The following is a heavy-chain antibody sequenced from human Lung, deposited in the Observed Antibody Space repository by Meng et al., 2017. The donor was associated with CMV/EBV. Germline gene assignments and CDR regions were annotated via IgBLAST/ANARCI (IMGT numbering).Heavy chain of an antibody. CDR3: AKGSYSLAGSYFDY. CDR2: ISWNSGTI. CDR1: GFTFDDPA. D-gene: IGHD3-10*01. J-gene: IGHJ4*02. V-gene: IGHV3-9*03. Sequence: LTCAASGFTFDDPAMDWVRQAPGKGLEWVSGISWNSGTIDYADSVKGRITISRDNAKTSLYLEMNSLRAEDMAFYYCAKGSYSLAGSYFDYWGQGMXVTVSS.